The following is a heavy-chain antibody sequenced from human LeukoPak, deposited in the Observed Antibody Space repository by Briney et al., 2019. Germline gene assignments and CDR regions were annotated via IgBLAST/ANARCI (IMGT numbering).Heavy chain of an antibody. J-gene: IGHJ4*02. D-gene: IGHD1-26*01. V-gene: IGHV3-48*02. CDR1: GFPFSLYG. Sequence: GGSLRLSCAASGFPFSLYGMNWVRQAPGKGPEWIAYISHTTSTISYADSVKGRCTISRDNVKNSLYLQMNSLRDEDTAVYYCARVGGNYAYFDNWGQGTLVTVSS. CDR3: ARVGGNYAYFDN. CDR2: ISHTTSTI.